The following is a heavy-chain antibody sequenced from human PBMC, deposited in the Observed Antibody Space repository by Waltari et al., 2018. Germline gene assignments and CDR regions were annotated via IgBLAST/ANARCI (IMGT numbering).Heavy chain of an antibody. CDR3: ARARYFDL. CDR2: IYHSGST. CDR1: GYSISSGYY. V-gene: IGHV4-38-2*02. Sequence: QVQLQESGPGLVKPSDTLSLTCTFSGYSISSGYYWGWIRQPPGKGLEWIGSIYHSGSTYYNPSLKSRVTISVDTSKNQFSLKLSSVTAADTAVYYCARARYFDLWGRGTLVTVSS. J-gene: IGHJ2*01.